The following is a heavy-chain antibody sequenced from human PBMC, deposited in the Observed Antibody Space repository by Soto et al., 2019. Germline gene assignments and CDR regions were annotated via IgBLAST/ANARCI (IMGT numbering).Heavy chain of an antibody. V-gene: IGHV4-30-4*01. J-gene: IGHJ6*02. CDR3: ARASYGGVTFFGMDV. Sequence: QVQLQESGPGLVKPSQTLSLTCTVSGGSISSGDYYWSWIRQPPGKGLEWIGYIYYSGSTYYNQSLKSRVTISVDTSKNQFSLKLSSVTAADTAVYYCARASYGGVTFFGMDVWGQGTTVTVSS. CDR2: IYYSGST. CDR1: GGSISSGDYY. D-gene: IGHD3-16*01.